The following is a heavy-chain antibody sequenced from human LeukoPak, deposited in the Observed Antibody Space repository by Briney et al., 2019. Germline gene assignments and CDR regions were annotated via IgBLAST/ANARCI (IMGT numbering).Heavy chain of an antibody. D-gene: IGHD4-17*01. CDR3: ARDSDYGDYLHAFDI. CDR1: GFTFSSYA. CDR2: ISSNGGST. Sequence: GGSLRLSCAASGFTFSSYAMHWVRQAPGKGLEYVSAISSNGGSTYYANSVKGRFTISRDNSKNTLYLQMGSLRAEDTAVYYCARDSDYGDYLHAFDIWGQGTMVTVSS. V-gene: IGHV3-64*01. J-gene: IGHJ3*02.